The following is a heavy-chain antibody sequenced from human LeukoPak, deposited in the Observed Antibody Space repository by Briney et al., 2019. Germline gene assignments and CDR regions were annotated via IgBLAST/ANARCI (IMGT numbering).Heavy chain of an antibody. CDR2: IKQDGSEK. Sequence: PGGSLRLSCAASGFTFSSYWMSWVRQAPGKGLEWVANIKQDGSEKYYVDSVKGRFTISRDNAKNSLYLQMNSLRAEDTAVYYCARVQSSTYYDFLSGYSPYYFDYWGQGTLVTVSS. CDR1: GFTFSSYW. D-gene: IGHD3-3*01. V-gene: IGHV3-7*01. J-gene: IGHJ4*02. CDR3: ARVQSSTYYDFLSGYSPYYFDY.